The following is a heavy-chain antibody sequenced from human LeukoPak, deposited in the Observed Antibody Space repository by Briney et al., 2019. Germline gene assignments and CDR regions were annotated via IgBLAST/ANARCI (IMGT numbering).Heavy chain of an antibody. CDR3: AKEPRVATIEIFGY. CDR1: GFTFSSYA. CDR2: ISGGGAVT. D-gene: IGHD5-12*01. Sequence: PGGSLRLSCAASGFTFSSYAMSWVRQAPGKGLEWVSSISGGGAVTYYADSVKGRFTISRDNSKNTVYLQMNSLRAEDTAVYYCAKEPRVATIEIFGYWGQGTLVTVSS. J-gene: IGHJ4*02. V-gene: IGHV3-23*01.